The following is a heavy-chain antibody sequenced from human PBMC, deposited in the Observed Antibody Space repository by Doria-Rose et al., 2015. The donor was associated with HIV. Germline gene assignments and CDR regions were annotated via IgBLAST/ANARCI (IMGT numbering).Heavy chain of an antibody. D-gene: IGHD6-13*01. J-gene: IGHJ4*02. CDR3: ARIKSSRWYHKYYFDF. V-gene: IGHV2-26*01. CDR1: GVSLSSPGMG. Sequence: LVKPTETLTLTCTVSGVSLSSPGMGVSWIRQPPGKALEWLANIFSDDERSYKTSLKSRLTSSRGTPKSQVVLTMTDMDPVDTATYYCARIKSSRWYHKYYFDFWGQGTLVIVSA. CDR2: IFSDDER.